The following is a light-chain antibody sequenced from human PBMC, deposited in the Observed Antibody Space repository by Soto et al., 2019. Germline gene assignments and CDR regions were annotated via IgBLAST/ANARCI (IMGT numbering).Light chain of an antibody. Sequence: EIVLTQSPGTLSLSPGERATLSCRASQSVSSSYLAWYQQKPGQAPRLLIYGASSRATGIPDRFSGSGSGKDFTLTISRLETEDFAVYYCQQFGSSPRGTFGQGTKVEIK. CDR1: QSVSSSY. CDR3: QQFGSSPRGT. J-gene: IGKJ1*01. V-gene: IGKV3-20*01. CDR2: GAS.